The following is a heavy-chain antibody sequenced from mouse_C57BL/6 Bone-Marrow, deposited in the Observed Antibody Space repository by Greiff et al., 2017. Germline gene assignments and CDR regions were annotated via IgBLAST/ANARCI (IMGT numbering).Heavy chain of an antibody. V-gene: IGHV5-15*01. Sequence: EVNVVESGGGLVQPGGSLKLSCAASGFTFSDYGMAWVRQAPRKGPEWVAFISNLAYSIYYADTVTGRFTISRENAKNTLYLEMSSLRSEDTAMYYCARIRYGSSFWYFDVWGTGTTVTVSS. CDR3: ARIRYGSSFWYFDV. CDR1: GFTFSDYG. J-gene: IGHJ1*03. CDR2: ISNLAYSI. D-gene: IGHD1-1*01.